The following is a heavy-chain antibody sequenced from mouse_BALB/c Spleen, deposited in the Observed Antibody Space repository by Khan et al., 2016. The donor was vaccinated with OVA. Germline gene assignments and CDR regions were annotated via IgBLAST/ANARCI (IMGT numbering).Heavy chain of an antibody. D-gene: IGHD1-1*01. Sequence: VQLVETGGGLVRPGNSLKLSCVTSGFTFSYYRMHWLRQFPGKRLEWIAVITVKSDNSGANYAESVKGRFTISRDDSKSSVYLQMNRLREEDTATYYCRRGVYYYGTPFDYWGQGTTLTVSS. CDR2: ITVKSDNSGA. J-gene: IGHJ2*01. CDR3: RRGVYYYGTPFDY. CDR1: GFTFSYYR. V-gene: IGHV13-2*02.